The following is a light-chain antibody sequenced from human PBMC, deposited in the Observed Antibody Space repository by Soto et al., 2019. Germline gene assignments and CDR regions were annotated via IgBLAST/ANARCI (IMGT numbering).Light chain of an antibody. Sequence: QSVLTQPPSVSGTPGQRVNISCSCSSSNIGSSVNWYQQLPGTAPKLLLYSNNQRSAGVPDRFSGSKSGPSASLAISGLQSEDEAEYFCAAWDDSLNARYVFGTGTKVTVL. CDR2: SNN. J-gene: IGLJ1*01. V-gene: IGLV1-44*01. CDR1: SSNIGSS. CDR3: AAWDDSLNARYV.